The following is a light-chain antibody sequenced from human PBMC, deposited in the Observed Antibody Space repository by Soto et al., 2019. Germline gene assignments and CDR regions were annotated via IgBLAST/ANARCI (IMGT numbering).Light chain of an antibody. CDR1: SSDVGGYNY. J-gene: IGLJ1*01. V-gene: IGLV2-14*01. CDR3: TSPTPGSLYV. CDR2: KVS. Sequence: QSALTQPASVSGSPGQSITISCTGTSSDVGGYNYVSWYQQYPGRVPKLLIYKVSARTSGFSNRFSGSKSGNTASLTISGLQAEDEADYFCTSPTPGSLYVFGSGTKLTVL.